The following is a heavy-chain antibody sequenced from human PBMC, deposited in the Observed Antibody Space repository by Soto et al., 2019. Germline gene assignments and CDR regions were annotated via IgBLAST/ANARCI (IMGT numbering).Heavy chain of an antibody. CDR2: ISYDGSNK. Sequence: LRLSCAASGFPFSSYAMHWVRQAPGKGLEWVAVISYDGSNKYYADSVKGRFTISRDNSKNTLYLQMNSLRAEDTAVYYCARDGDNGSSSSWPLYYYYGMDVWGQGTTVTVSS. V-gene: IGHV3-30-3*01. CDR1: GFPFSSYA. J-gene: IGHJ6*02. CDR3: ARDGDNGSSSSWPLYYYYGMDV. D-gene: IGHD6-6*01.